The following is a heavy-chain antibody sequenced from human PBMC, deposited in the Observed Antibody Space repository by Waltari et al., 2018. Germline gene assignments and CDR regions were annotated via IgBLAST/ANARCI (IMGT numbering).Heavy chain of an antibody. CDR1: GFTFNKYS. CDR2: ISTCSSTR. J-gene: IGHJ4*02. CDR3: ARRDMTTVTYFDY. Sequence: EVQLVESGGGLVQPGGSLRLSCAASGFTFNKYSMNWVRQAPGKGLEWLSYISTCSSTRYYADSVKGRFTISRDNAKNSLYLQMDSLRVEDTAVYYCARRDMTTVTYFDYWGQGTLVTVSS. V-gene: IGHV3-48*01. D-gene: IGHD4-17*01.